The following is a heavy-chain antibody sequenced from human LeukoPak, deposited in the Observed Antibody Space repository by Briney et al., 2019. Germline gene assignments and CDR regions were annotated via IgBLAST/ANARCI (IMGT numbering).Heavy chain of an antibody. J-gene: IGHJ4*02. V-gene: IGHV3-30-3*01. CDR2: ISYDGSNK. CDR3: AKDIIRGGSCYGYFDY. D-gene: IGHD2-15*01. Sequence: AGGSLRLSCAASGFTFSSYAMHWVRQAPGKGLEWVAVISYDGSNKYSADSVKGRFSVSRDNSKNTLYLQMNSLRAEDTAVYYCAKDIIRGGSCYGYFDYWGQGTLVTVSS. CDR1: GFTFSSYA.